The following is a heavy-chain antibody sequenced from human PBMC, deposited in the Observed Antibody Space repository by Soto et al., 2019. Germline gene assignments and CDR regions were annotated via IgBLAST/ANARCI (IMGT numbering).Heavy chain of an antibody. Sequence: SETLSLTCTVSGGSVSSSSYSWGWIRHPPGKGLEWIGTIYSSENTYYNPSLMSRVTISVDTSKNQFSLKLSSVTAADTAVYYCARQQWLVLNAFDIWGQGTMVTVS. V-gene: IGHV4-39*01. CDR2: IYSSENT. J-gene: IGHJ3*02. CDR1: GGSVSSSSYS. CDR3: ARQQWLVLNAFDI. D-gene: IGHD6-19*01.